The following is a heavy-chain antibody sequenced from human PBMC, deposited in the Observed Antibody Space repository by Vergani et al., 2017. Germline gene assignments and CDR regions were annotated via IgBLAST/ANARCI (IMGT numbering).Heavy chain of an antibody. V-gene: IGHV3-23*04. CDR1: GFTFSSYA. J-gene: IGHJ4*02. CDR3: AKDQIAASGAVAGPGYYFDY. CDR2: ISGSGGST. Sequence: VQLVESGGGLVQPGGSLRLSCAASGFTFSSYAMSWVRQAPGKGLEWVSAISGSGGSTYCADSVKGRFTISRDNSKNTLYLQMNSLRAEDTAVYYCAKDQIAASGAVAGPGYYFDYWGQGTLVTVSS. D-gene: IGHD6-19*01.